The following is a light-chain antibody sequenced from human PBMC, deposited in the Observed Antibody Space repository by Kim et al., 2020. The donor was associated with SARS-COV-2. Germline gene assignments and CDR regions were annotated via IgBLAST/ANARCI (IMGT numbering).Light chain of an antibody. J-gene: IGKJ4*01. CDR2: GTS. CDR1: QSISNN. CDR3: QEHNNWPSLT. V-gene: IGKV3-15*01. Sequence: SPGERDTLSCRASQSISNNLAWYQQKPGQAPRLLIYGTSIRAAGIPARFSGSGSGTEFTLTISSLQSEDFAVYYCQEHNNWPSLTFGGGTKVDIK.